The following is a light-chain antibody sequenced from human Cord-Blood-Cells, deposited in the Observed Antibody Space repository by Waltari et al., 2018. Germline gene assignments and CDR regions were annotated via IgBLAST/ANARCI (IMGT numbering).Light chain of an antibody. CDR2: GAS. Sequence: EIVLTQSPGPLSLSPGERATLSCRASQSVSSSYLAWYQQKPGQAPRLLIYGASSRATGIPDRFSGSGSGTDFTLTISRLEPEEFAVYYCQQYGSSPTFGQGTKVEIK. CDR1: QSVSSSY. J-gene: IGKJ1*01. V-gene: IGKV3-20*01. CDR3: QQYGSSPT.